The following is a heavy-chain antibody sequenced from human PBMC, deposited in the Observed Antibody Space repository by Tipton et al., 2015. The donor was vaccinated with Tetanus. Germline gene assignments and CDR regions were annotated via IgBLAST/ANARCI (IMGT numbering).Heavy chain of an antibody. CDR2: MSYSGST. J-gene: IGHJ5*02. CDR1: GNSITNGGYY. V-gene: IGHV4-30-4*01. D-gene: IGHD2-21*01. CDR3: ALRRDDETSAWFHP. Sequence: TLSLTCSVFGNSITNGGYYWNWIRQPPGKGLQWIGYMSYSGSTHIIPSLRGRVTISLTTSKNSFSLGMHSVTAADTAVYYCALRRDDETSAWFHPWGQGTLVTVSS.